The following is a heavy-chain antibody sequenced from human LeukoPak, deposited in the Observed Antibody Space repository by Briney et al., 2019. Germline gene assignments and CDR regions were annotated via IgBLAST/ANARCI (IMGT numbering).Heavy chain of an antibody. CDR1: GFTFSSYS. J-gene: IGHJ3*02. CDR2: ISSSSYI. Sequence: LGGSLRLSCAASGFTFSSYSMNWVRQAPGKGLEWVSSISSSSYIYYADSVKGRFTISRDNAKNSLYLQMNSLRAEDTAVYYCAIDIVVVPAANDAFDIWGQGTMVTVSS. D-gene: IGHD2-2*01. V-gene: IGHV3-21*01. CDR3: AIDIVVVPAANDAFDI.